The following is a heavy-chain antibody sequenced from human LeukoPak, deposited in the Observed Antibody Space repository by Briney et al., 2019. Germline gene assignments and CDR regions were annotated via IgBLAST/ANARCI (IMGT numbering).Heavy chain of an antibody. CDR2: ISSSSSSYI. J-gene: IGHJ6*02. V-gene: IGHV3-21*01. D-gene: IGHD6-19*01. CDR1: GFTFSSYS. Sequence: GGSLRLSCAASGFTFSSYSVNWVRQAPGKGLEWVSSISSSSSSYIYYADSVKGRFTISRDNAKNSLYLQMNSLRAEDTAVYYCAREGWVLAYGMDVWGQGTTVTVSS. CDR3: AREGWVLAYGMDV.